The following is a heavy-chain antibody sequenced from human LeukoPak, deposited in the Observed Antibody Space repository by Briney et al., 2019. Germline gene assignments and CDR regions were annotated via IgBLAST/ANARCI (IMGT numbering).Heavy chain of an antibody. CDR3: ARLSSPPDGMDV. CDR1: GFTFSSYA. Sequence: GGSLRLSCAASGFTFSSYAMHWVRQAPGKGLEWVAVISYDGSNKYYADSVKGRFTISRDNSKNTLYLQMNSLRAEDTAVYYCARLSSPPDGMDVWGQGTTATVSS. V-gene: IGHV3-30-3*01. J-gene: IGHJ6*02. CDR2: ISYDGSNK. D-gene: IGHD6-13*01.